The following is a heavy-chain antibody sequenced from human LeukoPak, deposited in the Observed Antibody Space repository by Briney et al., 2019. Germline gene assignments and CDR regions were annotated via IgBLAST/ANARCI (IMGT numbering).Heavy chain of an antibody. CDR3: ARDSSGWAFDP. D-gene: IGHD6-19*01. CDR1: GFTFSSYW. CDR2: INSDGSST. J-gene: IGHJ5*02. V-gene: IGHV3-74*01. Sequence: PGGSLRLSCAASGFTFSSYWMHWVRHAPGKGLVWVSRINSDGSSTSYADSVKGRFTISRDNAKNTLYLQMNSLRAEDTAVYYCARDSSGWAFDPWGQGTLVTVSS.